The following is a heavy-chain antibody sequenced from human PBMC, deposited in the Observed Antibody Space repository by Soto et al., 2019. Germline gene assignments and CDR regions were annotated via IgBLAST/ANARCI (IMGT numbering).Heavy chain of an antibody. CDR2: IIPIFGTA. D-gene: IGHD4-17*01. CDR3: ASSPPPTVTMYSRFFDL. CDR1: GGTFSSYA. Sequence: QVQLVQSGAEVKKPGSSVKVSCKTSGGTFSSYAINWVRQAPGQGLEWMGGIIPIFGTANYAQKFQGRITITADKSTKTAYMELRSLRSDATAVYYCASSPPPTVTMYSRFFDLWGRGTLVTVSS. J-gene: IGHJ2*01. V-gene: IGHV1-69*14.